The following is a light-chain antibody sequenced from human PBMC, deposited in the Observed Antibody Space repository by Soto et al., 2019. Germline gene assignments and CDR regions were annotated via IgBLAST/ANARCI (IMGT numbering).Light chain of an antibody. J-gene: IGKJ5*01. CDR1: QGISSY. V-gene: IGKV1-8*01. CDR2: AAS. CDR3: QQYENLPT. Sequence: AIRMTQSPSSLSASTGDRVTITFRASQGISSYLAWYQQKPGKAPKLLIYAASTLQSGVPSRFSGSGSGTDFTLTISCLQPEDIATYYCQQYENLPTFGQGTRLEIK.